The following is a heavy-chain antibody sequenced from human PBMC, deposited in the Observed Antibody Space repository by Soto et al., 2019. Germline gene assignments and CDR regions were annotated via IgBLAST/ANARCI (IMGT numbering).Heavy chain of an antibody. Sequence: SETLSLTCTVSGGSISTSSHYWGWIRQPPGKGLEWIGTIYYGGSTYYNPSLKSRVTISVDTSKNQFSLKLSSVTAADTAVYYCARHGYLKGWFDPWGQGTLVTVSS. D-gene: IGHD2-2*03. CDR3: ARHGYLKGWFDP. V-gene: IGHV4-39*01. CDR1: GGSISTSSHY. J-gene: IGHJ5*02. CDR2: IYYGGST.